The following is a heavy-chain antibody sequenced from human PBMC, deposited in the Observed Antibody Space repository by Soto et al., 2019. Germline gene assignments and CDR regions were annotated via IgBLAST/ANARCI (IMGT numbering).Heavy chain of an antibody. CDR3: ARQSNWNEGWEVS. CDR1: GGSISSSSFH. V-gene: IGHV4-39*01. Sequence: TXSLTCTVSGGSISSSSFHWGWIRQPPGKGLEWIGSIXNSGKXYFNPSPRSRVXISVDTSXTHFSPNLIYVTAADTAVYYCARQSNWNEGWEVSWRQGTLVTVYS. J-gene: IGHJ4*02. CDR2: IXNSGKX. D-gene: IGHD1-1*01.